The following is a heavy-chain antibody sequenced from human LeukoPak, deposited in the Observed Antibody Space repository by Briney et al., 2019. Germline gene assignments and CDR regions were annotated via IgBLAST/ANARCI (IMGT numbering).Heavy chain of an antibody. J-gene: IGHJ5*02. CDR3: ARDLGDGYNCDWFDP. CDR2: LYTSGSI. V-gene: IGHV4-4*07. Sequence: SETLSLTCSVSGASISRYYWNWIRQPAGKRLEWIGRLYTSGSIYYNPSLRSRVTISLDKSKNQFYLRLSSVTAADTAVYYCARDLGDGYNCDWFDPWGQGTLVTVSS. D-gene: IGHD5-24*01. CDR1: GASISRYY.